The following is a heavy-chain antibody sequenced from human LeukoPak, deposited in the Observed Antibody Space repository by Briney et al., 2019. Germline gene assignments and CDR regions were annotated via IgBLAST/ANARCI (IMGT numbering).Heavy chain of an antibody. CDR2: ISSSSSYI. CDR3: ARAWNDFWSGYYMFDY. CDR1: GFTFSSYS. V-gene: IGHV3-21*01. Sequence: GGSLRLSCAASGFTFSSYSMNRFRQAPGKGLEWVSSISSSSSYIYYADSVKGRFTISRDNAKDSLYLQMNSLRAEDTAVYYCARAWNDFWSGYYMFDYWGQGTLVTVSS. J-gene: IGHJ4*02. D-gene: IGHD3-3*01.